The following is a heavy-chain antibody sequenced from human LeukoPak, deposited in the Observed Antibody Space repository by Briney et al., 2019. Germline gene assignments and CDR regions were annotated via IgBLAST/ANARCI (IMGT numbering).Heavy chain of an antibody. CDR3: ATSISGWYYYFEY. CDR2: IHYSGST. V-gene: IGHV4-59*08. J-gene: IGHJ4*02. CDR1: GGSISNYY. D-gene: IGHD6-19*01. Sequence: SETLSLTCTFSGGSISNYYWSWIRQPPGKGLEWIGYIHYSGSTNYNPSLKSRVTISVDTSKNQFSLKLSSVTAADTAVYYCATSISGWYYYFEYWGQGTLVTVSS.